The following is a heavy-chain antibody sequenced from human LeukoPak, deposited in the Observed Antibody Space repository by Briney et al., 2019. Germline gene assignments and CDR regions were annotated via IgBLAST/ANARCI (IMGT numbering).Heavy chain of an antibody. J-gene: IGHJ6*03. Sequence: SETLSLTCTVSGGSISSHYWSWIRQPPGKGLEWIGYIYYSGSTNYNPSLKSRVTISVDTSKNQFSLKLSSVTAADTAVYYCARVLGDSSSWYTYCYMDVWGKGTTVTVSS. D-gene: IGHD6-13*01. CDR3: ARVLGDSSSWYTYCYMDV. V-gene: IGHV4-59*11. CDR1: GGSISSHY. CDR2: IYYSGST.